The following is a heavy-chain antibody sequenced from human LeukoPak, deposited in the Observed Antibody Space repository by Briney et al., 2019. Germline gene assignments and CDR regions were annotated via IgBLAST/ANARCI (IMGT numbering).Heavy chain of an antibody. CDR2: INSDGSST. J-gene: IGHJ5*02. D-gene: IGHD1-26*01. CDR3: ARAYSGSLINWFDP. V-gene: IGHV3-74*01. CDR1: GFTFSSHW. Sequence: GGSLRLSCAASGFTFSSHWMHWVRQAPGKGLVWVSRINSDGSSTSHADSVKGRFTISRDNAKNTLYLQMNSLRAEDTAVYYCARAYSGSLINWFDPWGQGTLVTVSS.